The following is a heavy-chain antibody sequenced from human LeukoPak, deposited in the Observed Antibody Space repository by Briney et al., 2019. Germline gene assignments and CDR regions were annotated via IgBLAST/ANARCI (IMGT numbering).Heavy chain of an antibody. CDR1: GFTFSSYW. CDR2: IKQDGSEK. Sequence: PGGSLGLSCAASGFTFSSYWMSWVRQAPGKGLEWVANIKQDGSEKYYVDSVKGRFTISRDNAKNSLYLQMNSLRAEDTAVYYCARDRPRIAAAGTPPNYWGQGTLVTVSS. CDR3: ARDRPRIAAAGTPPNY. V-gene: IGHV3-7*01. D-gene: IGHD6-13*01. J-gene: IGHJ4*02.